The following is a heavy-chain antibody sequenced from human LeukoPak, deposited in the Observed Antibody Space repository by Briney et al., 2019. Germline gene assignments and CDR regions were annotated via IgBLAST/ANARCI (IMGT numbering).Heavy chain of an antibody. CDR2: INHRGST. V-gene: IGHV4-34*01. J-gene: IGHJ4*02. D-gene: IGHD1-26*01. CDR3: ARSWAGMYYPFYYFDF. CDR1: GDSFSGYY. Sequence: SETLSLTCAVYGDSFSGYYWNWIRQPPGKGLEWIAEINHRGSTHYNPSLKSRVNISVDASKSQFSLNLDTVTAADTAVYYCARSWAGMYYPFYYFDFWGQGTPVSVSS.